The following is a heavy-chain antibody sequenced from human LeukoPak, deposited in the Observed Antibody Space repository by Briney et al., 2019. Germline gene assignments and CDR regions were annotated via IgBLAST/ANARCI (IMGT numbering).Heavy chain of an antibody. CDR2: ISTAGDT. CDR1: GFTFSNHD. D-gene: IGHD6-25*01. CDR3: ARGGRLAPIDY. Sequence: GGSLRLSCAASGFTFSNHDMHWVRQATGKGLEWVSGISTAGDTYYLDSVKGRFTISRENAKNSLYLQMNSLRAGDTAIYYCARGGRLAPIDYWGQGTLVTVSS. J-gene: IGHJ4*02. V-gene: IGHV3-13*01.